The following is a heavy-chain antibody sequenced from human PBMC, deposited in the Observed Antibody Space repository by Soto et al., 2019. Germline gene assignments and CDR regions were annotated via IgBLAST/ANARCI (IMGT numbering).Heavy chain of an antibody. CDR2: ILSNDGK. Sequence: QVTLKESGPVLVRPTEPLTLTCTVSGFSLNNARVGVSWIRQPPGKALERLAHILSNDGKSYSTSLKTRLSISKDTSKSQVVLTMTNMDPVDTATYYCARMLAVNYYYYYMDVWGKGTTVTVSS. CDR3: ARMLAVNYYYYYMDV. V-gene: IGHV2-26*01. D-gene: IGHD3-10*01. J-gene: IGHJ6*03. CDR1: GFSLNNARVG.